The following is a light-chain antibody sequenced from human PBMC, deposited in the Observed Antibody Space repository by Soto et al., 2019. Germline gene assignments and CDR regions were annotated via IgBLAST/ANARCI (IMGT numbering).Light chain of an antibody. V-gene: IGLV1-51*01. CDR2: DND. J-gene: IGLJ2*01. Sequence: QSVLTQPPSMSAAPGQKVTISCSGSTSNIENNYVSWYQHLPGTAPKLLIYDNDERPSGIPDRFSASKSGTSATLGITGLRIGDEADYYCGAWDSSLSVVLFGGGTKVTVL. CDR1: TSNIENNY. CDR3: GAWDSSLSVVL.